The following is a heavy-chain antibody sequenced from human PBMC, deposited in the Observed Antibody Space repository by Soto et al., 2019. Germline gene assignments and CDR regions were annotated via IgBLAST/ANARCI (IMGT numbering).Heavy chain of an antibody. CDR1: GYSFTSYW. CDR3: ARGWDSSGYQPLYYGMDV. Sequence: GESLKISCKGSGYSFTSYWISWVRQMPGKGLEWMERIDPSDSYTNYSQSFQGHVTISADKSISTAYLQWSSLKASDTAMYYCARGWDSSGYQPLYYGMDVWGQGTTVTVSS. CDR2: IDPSDSYT. V-gene: IGHV5-10-1*01. D-gene: IGHD3-22*01. J-gene: IGHJ6*02.